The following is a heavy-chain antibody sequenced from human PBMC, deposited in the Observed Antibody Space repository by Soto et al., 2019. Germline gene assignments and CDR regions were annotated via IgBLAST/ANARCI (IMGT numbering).Heavy chain of an antibody. V-gene: IGHV4-30-4*01. Sequence: LSLTCTVSGGSISSGDYYWSWIRQPPGKGLEWIGYIYYSGSTYYNPSLKSRVTISVDTSKNQFSLKLSSVTAADTAVYYCARVAPDYGGNSFWFDPWGQGTLVTVSS. CDR3: ARVAPDYGGNSFWFDP. CDR1: GGSISSGDYY. J-gene: IGHJ5*02. D-gene: IGHD4-17*01. CDR2: IYYSGST.